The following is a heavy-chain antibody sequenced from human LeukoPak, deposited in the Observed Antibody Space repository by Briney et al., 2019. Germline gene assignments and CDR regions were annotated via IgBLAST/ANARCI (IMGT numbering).Heavy chain of an antibody. D-gene: IGHD1-26*01. V-gene: IGHV3-30-3*01. CDR3: AKDRMSVGARVFDY. Sequence: GRSLGLSCAASGFTFSSYAMDWVRQAPGKGLEWVALISHDGSNKYYAHSVKGRFTISRDNSKNTLYLQMNSLRAEDTAVYHCAKDRMSVGARVFDYWGQGTLVTVSS. CDR1: GFTFSSYA. J-gene: IGHJ4*02. CDR2: ISHDGSNK.